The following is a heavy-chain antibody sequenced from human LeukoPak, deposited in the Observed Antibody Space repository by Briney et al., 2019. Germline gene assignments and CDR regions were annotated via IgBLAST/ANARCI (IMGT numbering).Heavy chain of an antibody. D-gene: IGHD2-15*01. V-gene: IGHV1-69*02. J-gene: IGHJ5*02. Sequence: SVKVSCMASGGTFSSYTISWVRQAPGQGLEWMGRIIPIFGIANYAQKFQGRVTITADKSTSTAYMELSSLRSEDTAVYYCARVGRYSELPNWFDPWGQGTLVTVSS. CDR3: ARVGRYSELPNWFDP. CDR2: IIPIFGIA. CDR1: GGTFSSYT.